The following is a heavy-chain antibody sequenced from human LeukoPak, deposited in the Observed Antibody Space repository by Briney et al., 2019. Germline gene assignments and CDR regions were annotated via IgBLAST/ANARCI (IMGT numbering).Heavy chain of an antibody. D-gene: IGHD6-19*01. CDR2: IYYSGTT. V-gene: IGHV4-59*01. J-gene: IGHJ4*02. CDR1: GVSISSYY. CDR3: AREGYASGWNDY. Sequence: SETLSLTCTVSGVSISSYYWSWIRQPPGKGLEWIGYIYYSGTTNYNPSLKSRLTISIDTSKNQFSLELRSVTAADTAVYYCAREGYASGWNDYWGQGTLVTVSS.